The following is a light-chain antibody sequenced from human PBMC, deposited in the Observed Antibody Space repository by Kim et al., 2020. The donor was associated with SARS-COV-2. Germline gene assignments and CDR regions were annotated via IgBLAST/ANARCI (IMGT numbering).Light chain of an antibody. CDR1: QDISND. Sequence: ASVGDRVTITCQASQDISNDLNWYQQKPGKAPKLLIYDASNLETGVPSRFSGRGSGTDFTFTISSLQPEDIATYYCQQYDNLPITFGQGTRLEIK. CDR2: DAS. V-gene: IGKV1-33*01. CDR3: QQYDNLPIT. J-gene: IGKJ5*01.